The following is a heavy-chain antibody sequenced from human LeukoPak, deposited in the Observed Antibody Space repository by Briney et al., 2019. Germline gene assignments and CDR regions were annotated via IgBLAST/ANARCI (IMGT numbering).Heavy chain of an antibody. Sequence: PGGSLRLSCAASGFTVSSNYMSWVRQAPGKGLEWVSVIYSGGSTYYADSVKGRFTISRDNSKNTLYLQMNSLRAEDTAVYYCARTLRYYDILTSPGHFDYWGQGTLVTVSS. CDR2: IYSGGST. D-gene: IGHD3-9*01. V-gene: IGHV3-53*01. CDR3: ARTLRYYDILTSPGHFDY. J-gene: IGHJ4*02. CDR1: GFTVSSNY.